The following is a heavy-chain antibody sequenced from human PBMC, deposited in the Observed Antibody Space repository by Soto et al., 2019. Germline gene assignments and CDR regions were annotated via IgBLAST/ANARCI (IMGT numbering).Heavy chain of an antibody. Sequence: ASVKVSCKASGYTFTSYGISWVRQAPGQGLEWTGWISAYNGNTNYAQKLQGRVTMTTDTSTSTAYMELRSLRSDDTAVYYCARDSRCYDSSGYYYYYGMDVWGQGTTVTVSS. J-gene: IGHJ6*02. CDR3: ARDSRCYDSSGYYYYYGMDV. CDR1: GYTFTSYG. V-gene: IGHV1-18*01. D-gene: IGHD3-22*01. CDR2: ISAYNGNT.